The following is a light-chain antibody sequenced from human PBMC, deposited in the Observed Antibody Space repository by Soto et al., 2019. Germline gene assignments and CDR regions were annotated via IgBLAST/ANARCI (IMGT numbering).Light chain of an antibody. CDR3: SSYSPSSPVV. CDR2: EVS. V-gene: IGLV2-14*01. J-gene: IGLJ2*01. Sequence: QSALTQPASVSGSPGQSITISCTGTSSDVGGYNYVSWYQQHPGKAPKLMIYEVSNRPSGVSNRFSGSKSGSTASLTISGLQAEDEADYYCSSYSPSSPVVFGGGTKLTVL. CDR1: SSDVGGYNY.